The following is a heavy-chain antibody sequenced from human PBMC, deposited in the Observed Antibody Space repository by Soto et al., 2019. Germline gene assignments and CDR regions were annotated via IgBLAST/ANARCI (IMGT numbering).Heavy chain of an antibody. D-gene: IGHD6-13*01. CDR3: ARFQQLVLDYYYYYGMDV. CDR1: GFTFSSYG. J-gene: IGHJ6*02. Sequence: PGGSLRLSCAASGFTFSSYGMHWVRQAPGKGLEWVAVIWYDGSNKYYADSVKGRFTISRDNSKNTLYLQMNSLRAEDTAVYYCARFQQLVLDYYYYYGMDVWGQGTTVTVSS. CDR2: IWYDGSNK. V-gene: IGHV3-33*01.